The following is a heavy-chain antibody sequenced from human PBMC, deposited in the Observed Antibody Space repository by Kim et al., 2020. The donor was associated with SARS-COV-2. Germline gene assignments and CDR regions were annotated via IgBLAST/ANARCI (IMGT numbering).Heavy chain of an antibody. CDR2: IYYSGST. Sequence: SETLSLTCTVSGGSISSSSYYWGWIRQPPGKGLEWIGSIYYSGSTYYNPSLKSRVTISVDTSKNQFSLKLSSVTAADTAVYYCARDWDWFDPWGQGTLVTVSS. D-gene: IGHD3-16*01. V-gene: IGHV4-39*07. CDR1: GGSISSSSYY. J-gene: IGHJ5*02. CDR3: ARDWDWFDP.